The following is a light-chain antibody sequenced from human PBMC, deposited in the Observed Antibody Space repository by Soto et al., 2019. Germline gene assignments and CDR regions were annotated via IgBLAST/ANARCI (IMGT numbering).Light chain of an antibody. CDR1: QSISSY. CDR2: AAS. Sequence: DIQMTQSPSTLSASVVDRITLTCRASQSISSYLNWYQQKPGKAPKLLIYAASSLQSGVPSRFSGSGSGTDFTLTISSLQPEDFATYYCQQSYSTSWTFGQGTKVDIK. CDR3: QQSYSTSWT. J-gene: IGKJ1*01. V-gene: IGKV1-39*01.